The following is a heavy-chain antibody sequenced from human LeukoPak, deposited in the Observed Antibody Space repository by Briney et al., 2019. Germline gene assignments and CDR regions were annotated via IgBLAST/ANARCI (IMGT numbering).Heavy chain of an antibody. CDR3: ARDPIYSGSSYSFDY. CDR2: INPSGGST. Sequence: ASVKVCCKASGYTFTSYYMHWVRPAPGQGLGWMGIINPSGGSTSYAQKFQGRVTMTRDTSTSTVYMELSSLRSEDTAVYYCARDPIYSGSSYSFDYWGQGTLVTVSS. J-gene: IGHJ4*02. CDR1: GYTFTSYY. V-gene: IGHV1-46*01. D-gene: IGHD6-6*01.